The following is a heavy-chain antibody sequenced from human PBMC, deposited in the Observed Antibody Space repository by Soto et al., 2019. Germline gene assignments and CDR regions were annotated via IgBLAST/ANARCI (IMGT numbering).Heavy chain of an antibody. CDR1: GYTFTSYA. CDR3: ARAAYYYDSSGYIPFDY. J-gene: IGHJ4*02. CDR2: INAGNGNT. Sequence: ASVKVSCKASGYTFTSYAMHWVRQAPGQRLEWMGWINAGNGNTKYSQKFQGRVTITRDTSASTAYMELSSLRSEDTAVYYCARAAYYYDSSGYIPFDYLGQGTLVTVSS. V-gene: IGHV1-3*01. D-gene: IGHD3-22*01.